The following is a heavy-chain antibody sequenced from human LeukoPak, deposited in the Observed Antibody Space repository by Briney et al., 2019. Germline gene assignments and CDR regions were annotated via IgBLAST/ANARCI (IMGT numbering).Heavy chain of an antibody. CDR2: INHSGST. CDR3: ARLAAAGTHERKDY. D-gene: IGHD6-13*01. CDR1: GGSFSGYY. V-gene: IGHV4-34*01. J-gene: IGHJ4*02. Sequence: SETLSLTCAVYGGSFSGYYWSWIRQPPGKGLEWIGEINHSGSTNYNPSLKSRVTISVDTSKNQFSLKLSSVTAADTAVYYCARLAAAGTHERKDYWGQGTLVTVSS.